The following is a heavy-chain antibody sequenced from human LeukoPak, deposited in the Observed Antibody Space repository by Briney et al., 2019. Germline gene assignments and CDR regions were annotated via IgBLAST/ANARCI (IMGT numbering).Heavy chain of an antibody. J-gene: IGHJ4*02. CDR1: GDSISNYY. CDR3: ATGIGWLLLY. V-gene: IGHV4-59*01. Sequence: PSETLSLTCTVSGDSISNYYCNWIRQSPGKGLEWLGYIHNSGGTKYSPSLNSRVSISVDTSRNQFSLKLSSVTAADTAVYYCATGIGWLLLYWGQGTLVTVSS. CDR2: IHNSGGT. D-gene: IGHD3-22*01.